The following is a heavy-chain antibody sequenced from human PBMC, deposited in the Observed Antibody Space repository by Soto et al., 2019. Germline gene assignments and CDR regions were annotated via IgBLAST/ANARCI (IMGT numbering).Heavy chain of an antibody. D-gene: IGHD3-3*01. CDR1: GFTLSSST. V-gene: IGHV3-48*02. J-gene: IGHJ5*02. CDR2: ITSDSDTI. CDR3: ARDWTIFGVATNWFDP. Sequence: GGSLRLSCAASGFTLSSSTMNWVRQAPGKGLEWISYITSDSDTIYYADSVKGRFTISRDNAKNSLFLQMDSLRDEDTAVYYCARDWTIFGVATNWFDPWGQGTLVTVSS.